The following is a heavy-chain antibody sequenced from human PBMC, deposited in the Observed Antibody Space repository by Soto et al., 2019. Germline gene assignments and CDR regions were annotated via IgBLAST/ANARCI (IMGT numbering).Heavy chain of an antibody. D-gene: IGHD2-2*01. Sequence: ASVKVSCKASGYTFTSYDINWVRQATGQGLEWMGWMNPNSGNTGYAQKFQGRVTMTRNTSISTAYMELSSLRSEDTAVYYCARDKFYQRTDAFDIWGQGTMVTVSS. CDR1: GYTFTSYD. V-gene: IGHV1-8*01. J-gene: IGHJ3*02. CDR3: ARDKFYQRTDAFDI. CDR2: MNPNSGNT.